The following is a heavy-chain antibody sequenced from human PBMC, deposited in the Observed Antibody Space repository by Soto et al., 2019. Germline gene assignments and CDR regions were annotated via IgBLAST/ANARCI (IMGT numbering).Heavy chain of an antibody. CDR2: ISWNSGSI. V-gene: IGHV3-9*01. Sequence: EVQLVESGGGLVQPGRSLRLSCAASGFTFDDYAMYWVRQAPGKGLEWVSGISWNSGSIGYADSVKGRFTITRDNAKNSLYLQMNSLRAEDTALYYCAKDRGESGLSPTFDYWGHGTLVTVSS. CDR1: GFTFDDYA. D-gene: IGHD3-10*01. CDR3: AKDRGESGLSPTFDY. J-gene: IGHJ4*01.